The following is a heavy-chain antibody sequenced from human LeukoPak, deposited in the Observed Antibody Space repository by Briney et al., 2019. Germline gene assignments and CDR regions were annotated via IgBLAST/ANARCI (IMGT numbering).Heavy chain of an antibody. V-gene: IGHV3-23*01. Sequence: GGSLRFSCAASGFTFSSYAMSWVRQAPGKGLEWVSAISGSGGSTYYADSVKGRFTISRDNSKNTLYLQMNSLRAEDTAVYYCAKAPKKSIAAAVFAEYFQHWGQGTLVTVSS. CDR3: AKAPKKSIAAAVFAEYFQH. CDR1: GFTFSSYA. D-gene: IGHD6-13*01. CDR2: ISGSGGST. J-gene: IGHJ1*01.